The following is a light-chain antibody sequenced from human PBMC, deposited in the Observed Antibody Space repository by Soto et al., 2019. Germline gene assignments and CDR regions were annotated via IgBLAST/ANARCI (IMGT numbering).Light chain of an antibody. J-gene: IGKJ3*01. CDR1: QSVSSN. CDR3: EQYNNWPFT. V-gene: IGKV3-15*01. CDR2: GAS. Sequence: EIVMTQSPATLSVSPGERATLSCRASQSVSSNLTWYHQKPSQATRLLIYGASTRATGIPARFSGSGSGTEFPLTISSLESEDIAVYYCEQYNNWPFTFGPGTKVVIK.